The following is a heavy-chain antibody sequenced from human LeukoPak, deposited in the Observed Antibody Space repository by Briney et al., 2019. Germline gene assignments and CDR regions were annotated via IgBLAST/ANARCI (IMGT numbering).Heavy chain of an antibody. D-gene: IGHD1-26*01. Sequence: PGGSLRLSCAASGFTFSSHWMHWVRQAPGKGLVWVSRIHDDGTTTNYADSVKGRFTISGDNSKNTPYLQMNSLRAEDTAVYYCAKGGGSYYSTYYYGMDVWGQGTTVTVSS. V-gene: IGHV3-74*01. CDR1: GFTFSSHW. J-gene: IGHJ6*02. CDR3: AKGGGSYYSTYYYGMDV. CDR2: IHDDGTTT.